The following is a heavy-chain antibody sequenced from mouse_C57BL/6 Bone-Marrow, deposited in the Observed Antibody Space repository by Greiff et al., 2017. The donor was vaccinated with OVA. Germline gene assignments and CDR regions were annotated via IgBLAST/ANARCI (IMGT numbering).Heavy chain of an antibody. CDR2: IDPSDSYT. CDR3: ANYYGSSYGGWYFDV. J-gene: IGHJ1*03. CDR1: GYTFTSYW. Sequence: QVQLKQPGAELVKPGASVKLSCKASGYTFTSYWMQWVKQRPGQGLEWIGEIDPSDSYTNYNQKFKGKATLTVDTSPSTAYMQRSSLTSEDSAVYYCANYYGSSYGGWYFDVWGTGTTVTVSS. D-gene: IGHD1-1*01. V-gene: IGHV1-50*01.